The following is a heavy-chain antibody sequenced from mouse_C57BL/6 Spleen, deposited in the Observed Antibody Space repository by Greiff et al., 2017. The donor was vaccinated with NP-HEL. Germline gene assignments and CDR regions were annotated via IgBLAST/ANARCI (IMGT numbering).Heavy chain of an antibody. CDR1: GFTFSSYA. J-gene: IGHJ4*01. V-gene: IGHV5-4*01. Sequence: EVQLVESGGGLVKPGGSLKLSCAASGFTFSSYAMSWVRQTPEKRLEWVATISDGGSYTYYPDNVKGRFTISRDNAKNNLYLQMSHLKSEDTAMYYCAREGAMGYWGRGTSVTVSS. CDR3: AREGAMGY. CDR2: ISDGGSYT.